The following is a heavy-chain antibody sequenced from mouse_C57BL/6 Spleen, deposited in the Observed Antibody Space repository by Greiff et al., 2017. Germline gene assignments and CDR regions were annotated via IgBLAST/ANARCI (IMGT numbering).Heavy chain of an antibody. J-gene: IGHJ1*03. CDR3: ARQGDYDGWYFDV. CDR1: GFTFSSYG. Sequence: EVQLVESGGDLVKPGASLKLSCAASGFTFSSYGMSWVRQTPDKRLEWVATISSGGSYTYYPDSVKGRFTISRDNAKNTLYLQMSSLKSEDTAMYYCARQGDYDGWYFDVWGTGTTVTVSS. D-gene: IGHD2-4*01. V-gene: IGHV5-6*01. CDR2: ISSGGSYT.